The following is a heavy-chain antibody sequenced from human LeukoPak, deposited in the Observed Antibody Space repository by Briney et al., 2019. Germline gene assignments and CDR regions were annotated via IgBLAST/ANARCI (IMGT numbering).Heavy chain of an antibody. V-gene: IGHV5-51*01. D-gene: IGHD4-23*01. CDR3: ARSNSEVYYYYYMDV. CDR2: IYPGDSDT. J-gene: IGHJ6*03. Sequence: GESLKISCKGSGYSFTSYWIGWVRQMPGKGLEWMGIIYPGDSDTRYSPSFQGQVTISADKSISTAYLQWSSLKASDTAMYYCARSNSEVYYYYYMDVWGKGTTVTVSS. CDR1: GYSFTSYW.